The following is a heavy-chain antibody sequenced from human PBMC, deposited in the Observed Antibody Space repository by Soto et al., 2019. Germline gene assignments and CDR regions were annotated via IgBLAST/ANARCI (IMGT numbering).Heavy chain of an antibody. D-gene: IGHD2-2*01. CDR3: ALIKDCSRTDCYLASFDP. V-gene: IGHV2-26*01. CDR1: GLSLSTGKLG. J-gene: IGHJ5*02. CDR2: IFSNDDK. Sequence: QVTLKESGPVLVKPTETLTLTCTVSGLSLSTGKLGVSWIRQPQGKALEWLAHIFSNDDKSYSTSLRSRVTISKDTSRSQVVLTMTNMDPLDSGTYYCALIKDCSRTDCYLASFDPWGQGTLVTVSS.